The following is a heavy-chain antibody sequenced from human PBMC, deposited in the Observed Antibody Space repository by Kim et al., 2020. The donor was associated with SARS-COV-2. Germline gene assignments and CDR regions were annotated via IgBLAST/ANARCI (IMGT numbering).Heavy chain of an antibody. CDR3: ARGWFRELLLAAAFDI. Sequence: SVKVSCKASGGTFSSYAISWVRQAPGQGLEWMGGIIPIFGTANYAQKFQGRVTITADESTSTAYMELSSLRSEDTAVYYCARGWFRELLLAAAFDIWGQGTMVTVSS. CDR2: IIPIFGTA. CDR1: GGTFSSYA. J-gene: IGHJ3*02. V-gene: IGHV1-69*13. D-gene: IGHD3-10*01.